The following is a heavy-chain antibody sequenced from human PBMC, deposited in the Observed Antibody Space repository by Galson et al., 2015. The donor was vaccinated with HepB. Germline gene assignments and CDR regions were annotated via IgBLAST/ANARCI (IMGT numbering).Heavy chain of an antibody. J-gene: IGHJ5*02. V-gene: IGHV3-48*02. Sequence: SLRLSCAASGFTFSSYSMNWVRQAPGKGLEWVSYISSSSSTIYYADSVKGRFTISRDNAKNSLYLQMNSLRDEDTAVYYCAREPGGFGELLGWFDPWGQGTLVTVSS. CDR1: GFTFSSYS. CDR2: ISSSSSTI. D-gene: IGHD3-10*01. CDR3: AREPGGFGELLGWFDP.